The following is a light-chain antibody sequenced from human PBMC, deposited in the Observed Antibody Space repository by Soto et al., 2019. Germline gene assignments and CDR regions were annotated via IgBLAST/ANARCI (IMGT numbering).Light chain of an antibody. J-gene: IGKJ1*01. CDR2: GAS. CDR1: HTISSSY. Sequence: VMPQSPATLSVSPGERAALSFRASHTISSSYLAWYQQKPGQAPRLLIYGASTRATGIPARFSGSGSGTEFTLTISSLQSEDFAVYYCQQYNNWPRTFGQGTKVAIK. CDR3: QQYNNWPRT. V-gene: IGKV3-15*01.